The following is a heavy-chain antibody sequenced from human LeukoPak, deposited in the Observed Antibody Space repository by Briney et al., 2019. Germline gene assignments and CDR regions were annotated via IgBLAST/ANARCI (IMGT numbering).Heavy chain of an antibody. CDR3: AREGFGSGWYRGADY. CDR1: GGSISSSNW. D-gene: IGHD6-19*01. J-gene: IGHJ4*02. Sequence: SGTLSLTCAVSGGSISSSNWWSWVRPPPGKGLEWIGEIYHSGSTNYNPSLKSRVTISVDKSKNQFSLKLSSVTAADTAVYYCAREGFGSGWYRGADYWGQGTLVTVSS. CDR2: IYHSGST. V-gene: IGHV4-4*02.